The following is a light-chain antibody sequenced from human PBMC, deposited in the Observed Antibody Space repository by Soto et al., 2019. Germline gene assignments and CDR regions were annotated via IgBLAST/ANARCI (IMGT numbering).Light chain of an antibody. V-gene: IGKV1-5*01. J-gene: IGKJ1*01. CDR3: QQYNSYSPWR. Sequence: DIQMTQSPSTLSASVGDRVTITCRASQSISSWLAWYQQKPGKAPKLQIYDASSMESGVPSRFSGSGSGTEFTLTISSLQPDDFAPYYCQQYNSYSPWRFGQGTKVEIK. CDR1: QSISSW. CDR2: DAS.